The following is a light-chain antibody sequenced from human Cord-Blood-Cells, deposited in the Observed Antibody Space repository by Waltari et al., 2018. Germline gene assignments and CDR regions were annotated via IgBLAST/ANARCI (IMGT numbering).Light chain of an antibody. V-gene: IGKV3-15*01. CDR3: QQYNNWPIT. CDR1: QSVSSN. J-gene: IGKJ5*01. Sequence: EIVMTQSPATLSVSPGERATLSCRASQSVSSNLAWYQQKPGQAPRLLIYGASTRTTGIPARCSGSGSGTEFTLTISSLQSGDFAVYYCQQYNNWPITFGEGTRLEIK. CDR2: GAS.